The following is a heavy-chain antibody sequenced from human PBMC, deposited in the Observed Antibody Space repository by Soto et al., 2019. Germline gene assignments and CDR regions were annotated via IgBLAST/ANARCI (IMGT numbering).Heavy chain of an antibody. D-gene: IGHD3-16*01. CDR2: IYYSGTA. CDR3: ARLGAYTTPLDP. Sequence: SETLSLTCTVSGGSLSPNYWTWIRQPPGKGLEWIAYIYYSGTATYNPSLNSRVAISLDMSKNQISLTLSSVTAADTAVYYCARLGAYTTPLDPWAQETVLPVSS. J-gene: IGHJ5*02. V-gene: IGHV4-59*08. CDR1: GGSLSPNY.